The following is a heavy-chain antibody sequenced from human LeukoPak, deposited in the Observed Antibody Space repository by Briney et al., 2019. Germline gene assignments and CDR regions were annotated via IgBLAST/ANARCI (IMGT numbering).Heavy chain of an antibody. J-gene: IGHJ4*02. CDR1: GFTFSSYA. V-gene: IGHV3-23*01. CDR3: ARVSIMITFGGVIVTRHFDY. Sequence: GGSLRLSCAASGFTFSSYAMSWVRQAPGKGLEWVSAISGSGGSTYYADSVKGRFTISRDNSKNTLYLQMNSLRAEDTAVYYCARVSIMITFGGVIVTRHFDYWGQGTLVTVSS. D-gene: IGHD3-16*02. CDR2: ISGSGGST.